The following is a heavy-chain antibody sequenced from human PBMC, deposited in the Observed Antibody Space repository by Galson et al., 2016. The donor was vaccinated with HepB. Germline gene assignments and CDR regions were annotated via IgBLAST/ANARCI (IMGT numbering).Heavy chain of an antibody. CDR1: GGSINSTRYY. D-gene: IGHD5-12*01. CDR2: IYYSGST. J-gene: IGHJ4*02. V-gene: IGHV4-39*07. Sequence: ETLSLTCTVSGGSINSTRYYWGWIRQPPGKGLEWIGNIYYSGSTYYNPSLKSRVTISVDTSKNQFSLKLSSVTAADTAVYYCVRDSGYDYSLRYWGQGTLVTVSS. CDR3: VRDSGYDYSLRY.